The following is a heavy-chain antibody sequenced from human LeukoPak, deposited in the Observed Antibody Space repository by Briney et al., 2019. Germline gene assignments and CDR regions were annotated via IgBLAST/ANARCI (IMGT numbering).Heavy chain of an antibody. CDR1: GGSISSYY. CDR2: IYYSGST. CDR3: ARDMGIATKYYYYGMDV. J-gene: IGHJ6*02. V-gene: IGHV4-59*01. Sequence: SETLSLTCTVSGGSISSYYWSWIRQPPGKGLEWIGYIYYSGSTNYNPSLKSRVTISVDTPKNQFSLKLSSVTAADTAVYYCARDMGIATKYYYYGMDVWGQGTTVTVSS. D-gene: IGHD6-13*01.